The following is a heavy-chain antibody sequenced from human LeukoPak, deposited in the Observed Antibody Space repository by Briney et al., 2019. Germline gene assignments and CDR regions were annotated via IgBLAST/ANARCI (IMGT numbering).Heavy chain of an antibody. V-gene: IGHV3-21*01. CDR3: ARDTVEGIAARPDYYYYYYMDV. Sequence: PGGSLRLSCAASGFTFSSYSMNWVRQAPGKGLEWVSSISSSSSYIYYADSVKGRFTISRDNAKNSLYLQMNSLRAEDTAVYYCARDTVEGIAARPDYYYYYYMDVWGKGTTVTVSS. CDR2: ISSSSSYI. J-gene: IGHJ6*03. CDR1: GFTFSSYS. D-gene: IGHD6-6*01.